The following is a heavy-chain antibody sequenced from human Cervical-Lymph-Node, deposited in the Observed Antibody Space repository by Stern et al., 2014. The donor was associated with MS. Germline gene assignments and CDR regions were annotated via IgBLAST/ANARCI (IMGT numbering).Heavy chain of an antibody. D-gene: IGHD3-10*01. CDR3: TKDRAFNVGSLFDA. CDR1: GFTFGEYS. CDR2: ISWDGDIK. Sequence: VQLVESGGVVVQPGGSLRLSCAASGFTFGEYSLHWVRQAPGKGLEWVSFISWDGDIKHYADSVKGRFTISRDNSKNSLYLQMNSLRPEDTALYYCTKDRAFNVGSLFDAWGQGTLVTVSS. J-gene: IGHJ4*02. V-gene: IGHV3-43*01.